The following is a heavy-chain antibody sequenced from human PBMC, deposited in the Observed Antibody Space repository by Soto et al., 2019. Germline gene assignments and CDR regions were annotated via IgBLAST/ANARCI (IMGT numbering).Heavy chain of an antibody. Sequence: QVQLQQWGAGLLKPSETLSLTCAVHGGSFSDYYWSWIRQPPGKGLEWIGEINYSGRTNYNPSLKSRVPLSVHTSTNQFSLTLSSMTAADTAVYYCARTGHLFDYWGQGISVTVSS. V-gene: IGHV4-34*01. J-gene: IGHJ4*02. CDR2: INYSGRT. CDR3: ARTGHLFDY. CDR1: GGSFSDYY.